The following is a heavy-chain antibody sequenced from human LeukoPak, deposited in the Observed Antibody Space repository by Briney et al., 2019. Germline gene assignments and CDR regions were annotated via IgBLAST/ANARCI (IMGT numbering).Heavy chain of an antibody. CDR2: IKSIKDGGTP. CDR1: GFTFTNAW. CDR3: ATESNSYDSSDFDH. V-gene: IGHV3-15*01. D-gene: IGHD3-22*01. Sequence: GSLRLSCAASGFTFTNAWMNWVRQAPAKGLEWVGRIKSIKDGGTPEYAAPVKGRFSVSRDDSRNTVFLQMNSLKTEDTAVYYCATESNSYDSSDFDHWGQGTLVTVSS. J-gene: IGHJ5*02.